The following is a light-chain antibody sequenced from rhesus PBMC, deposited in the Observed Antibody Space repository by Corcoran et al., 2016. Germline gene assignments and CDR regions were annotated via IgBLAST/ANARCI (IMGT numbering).Light chain of an antibody. V-gene: IGKV2-104*02. CDR2: EVS. J-gene: IGKJ4*01. Sequence: DIVMTQTPLSLPVTPGEPASISCRSSQSLLHSGGKTYLYWYLQKPGPSPQFLIHEVSNRASGVPDRFSGSGSGTDFTLKISRVEAEDVGVYYCMQGIQLPLTFGGGTKVEIK. CDR1: QSLLHSGGKTY. CDR3: MQGIQLPLT.